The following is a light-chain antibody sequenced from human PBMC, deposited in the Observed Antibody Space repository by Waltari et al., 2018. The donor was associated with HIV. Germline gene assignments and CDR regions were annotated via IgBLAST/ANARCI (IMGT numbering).Light chain of an antibody. CDR2: DVD. Sequence: SAVTQPASVSGLPGQSIPISCTGVDSDFALYNFVSWYQPHPGKLPRLIVYDVDGRASGISARVSGSKSGHTASLNSFGLREEDEADYYGASFTDDNTLRFGGGTKVTVL. CDR3: ASFTDDNTLR. V-gene: IGLV2-14*03. CDR1: DSDFALYNF. J-gene: IGLJ3*02.